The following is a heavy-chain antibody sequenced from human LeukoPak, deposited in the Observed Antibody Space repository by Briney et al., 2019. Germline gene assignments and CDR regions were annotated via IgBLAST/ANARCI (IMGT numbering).Heavy chain of an antibody. CDR1: GDTFSNHD. V-gene: IGHV1-8*03. Sequence: GASVKVSCKGSGDTFSNHDINWVRQATGQGLEWMGRLSPNSGYTLSAQKFQGRVTITGDTSISTAYMELNNLTSEDTAVYYCARRFCSRANCSPSSFDSWGQGTQVTVSS. D-gene: IGHD2-2*01. J-gene: IGHJ4*02. CDR3: ARRFCSRANCSPSSFDS. CDR2: LSPNSGYT.